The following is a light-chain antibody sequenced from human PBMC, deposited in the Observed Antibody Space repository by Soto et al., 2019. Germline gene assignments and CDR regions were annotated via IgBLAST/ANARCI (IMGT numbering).Light chain of an antibody. J-gene: IGLJ2*01. CDR2: LNSDGSH. CDR3: QTWGSGIVV. V-gene: IGLV4-69*01. Sequence: QAVVTQSHSASASLGASVKLTCTLSSGHSNYAIAWHQQQSEKGPRYLMKLNSDGSHGKGDGIPDRFSGSSSGAERYLTISSLPSEDEADYYCQTWGSGIVVFGGGTKLTVL. CDR1: SGHSNYA.